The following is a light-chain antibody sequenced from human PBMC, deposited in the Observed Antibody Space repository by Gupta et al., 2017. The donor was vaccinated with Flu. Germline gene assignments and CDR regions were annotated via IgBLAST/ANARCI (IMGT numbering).Light chain of an antibody. CDR2: GET. J-gene: IGKJ4*01. V-gene: IGKV1-33*01. CDR1: QDINIF. Sequence: DIQMTQSPSSLSASVGDRVTITCQASQDINIFLNWYQQKPGKAPRLLIQGETNLETGVPSRFNAGGSGTDFSFTINSLQPEDVATYYCQQYASVPLTFGAGTKVDIK. CDR3: QQYASVPLT.